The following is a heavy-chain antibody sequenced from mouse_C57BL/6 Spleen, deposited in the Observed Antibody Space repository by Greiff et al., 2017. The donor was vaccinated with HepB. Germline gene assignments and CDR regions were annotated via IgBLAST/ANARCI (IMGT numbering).Heavy chain of an antibody. D-gene: IGHD1-1*01. Sequence: VQLQQSGAELVMPGASVKLSCKASGYTFTSYWMHWVKQRPGQGLEWIGEIDPSDSYTNYNHKFKGKSTLTVDKSSSTAYMQLSSLTSEDSAVYYCARPHYGSSNWYFDVWGTGTTVTVSS. CDR2: IDPSDSYT. CDR3: ARPHYGSSNWYFDV. V-gene: IGHV1-69*01. CDR1: GYTFTSYW. J-gene: IGHJ1*03.